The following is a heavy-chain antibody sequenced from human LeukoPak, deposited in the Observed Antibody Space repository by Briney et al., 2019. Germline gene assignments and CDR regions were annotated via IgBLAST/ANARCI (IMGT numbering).Heavy chain of an antibody. V-gene: IGHV3-23*01. CDR3: AKQYYGSGSYYVRFDY. CDR1: GFTFSSYA. D-gene: IGHD3-10*01. CDR2: ISGSGGST. J-gene: IGHJ4*02. Sequence: GGSLRLSCAASGFTFSSYAMSWVRQAPGKGLEWVSAISGSGGSTCYADSMKGRFTISRDNSKNTLYLQMNSLRAEDTAVYYCAKQYYGSGSYYVRFDYWGQGTLVTVSS.